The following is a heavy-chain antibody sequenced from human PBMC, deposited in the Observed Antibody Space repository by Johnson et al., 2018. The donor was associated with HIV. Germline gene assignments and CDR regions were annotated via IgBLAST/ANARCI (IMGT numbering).Heavy chain of an antibody. CDR1: GFTFSSYG. J-gene: IGHJ3*02. Sequence: QMQLVEYGGGVVQPGRSLRLSCAASGFTFSSYGMHWVRQAPGKGLEWVAVIWYDGSNKYYADSVKGRFTISRDNSKNTLYLQMNSLRAEDTAVYYCARGSVAGTYLHDAFDIWGQGTMVTVSS. CDR3: ARGSVAGTYLHDAFDI. CDR2: IWYDGSNK. D-gene: IGHD1/OR15-1a*01. V-gene: IGHV3-30*19.